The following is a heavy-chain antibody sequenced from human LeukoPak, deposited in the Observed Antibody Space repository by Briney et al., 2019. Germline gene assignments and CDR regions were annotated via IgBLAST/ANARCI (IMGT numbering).Heavy chain of an antibody. V-gene: IGHV4-39*01. D-gene: IGHD3-3*01. Sequence: SETLSLTCTVSGGSISSSSYYWGWIRQPSGKGLEWIGSIYYSGSTYYNPSLKSRVTISVDTSKNQFSLKLGSVTAADTAVYYCASLSIRFLADYWGQGTLVTVSS. CDR2: IYYSGST. J-gene: IGHJ4*02. CDR3: ASLSIRFLADY. CDR1: GGSISSSSYY.